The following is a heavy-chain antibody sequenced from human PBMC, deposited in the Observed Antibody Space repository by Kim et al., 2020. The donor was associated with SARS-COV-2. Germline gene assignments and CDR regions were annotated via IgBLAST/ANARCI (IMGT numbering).Heavy chain of an antibody. V-gene: IGHV3-21*01. D-gene: IGHD3-10*01. Sequence: GGSLRLSCAASGFTFSSYSMNWVRQAPGKGLEWVSSISSSSSYIYYADSVKGRFTISRDNAKNSLYLQMNSLRAEDTAVYYCASDTILLWFGEHDAFDIWGQGTMVTVSS. CDR1: GFTFSSYS. CDR2: ISSSSSYI. J-gene: IGHJ3*02. CDR3: ASDTILLWFGEHDAFDI.